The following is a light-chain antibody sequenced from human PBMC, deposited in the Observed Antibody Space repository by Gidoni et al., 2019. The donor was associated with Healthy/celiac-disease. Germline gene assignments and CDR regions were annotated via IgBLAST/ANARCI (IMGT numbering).Light chain of an antibody. J-gene: IGLJ3*02. CDR2: GKT. CDR3: NSRDSSGNHHWV. V-gene: IGLV3-19*01. CDR1: SLSSYY. Sequence: SSELTQDPAVSVALGQTVRITCQGDSLSSYYASWYQQKPGQAPVLVIYGKTNRPSGIPDRFSGSSSGNTASLTITGAQAEDEADYYCNSRDSSGNHHWVFGGGTKLTVL.